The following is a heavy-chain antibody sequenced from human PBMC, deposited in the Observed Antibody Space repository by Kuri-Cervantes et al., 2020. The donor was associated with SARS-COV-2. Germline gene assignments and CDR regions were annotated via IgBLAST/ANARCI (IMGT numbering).Heavy chain of an antibody. Sequence: GESLKISCAASGFTFSSYSMNWVRQAPGKGLEWVSSISSSSSYIYYADSVKGRFTISRDNAKNSLYLQMNSLRAEDTAVYYCARDLSPYCSGGSCYPDYWGQGTLVTVSS. V-gene: IGHV3-21*01. D-gene: IGHD2-15*01. J-gene: IGHJ4*02. CDR3: ARDLSPYCSGGSCYPDY. CDR1: GFTFSSYS. CDR2: ISSSSSYI.